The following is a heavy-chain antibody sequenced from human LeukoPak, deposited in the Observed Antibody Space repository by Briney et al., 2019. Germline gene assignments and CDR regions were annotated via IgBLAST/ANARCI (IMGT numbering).Heavy chain of an antibody. CDR2: ISYDGSNK. CDR1: GFTFSSYA. V-gene: IGHV3-30*04. D-gene: IGHD3-3*01. Sequence: PGGSLRLSCAASGFTFSSYAMHWVRQAPGKGLEWVAVISYDGSNKYYADSVKGRFTISRDNSKNTLYLQMNSLRAEDTAVYYCARDGFKSYYDFWSGSFFDYWGQGTLVTVSS. J-gene: IGHJ4*02. CDR3: ARDGFKSYYDFWSGSFFDY.